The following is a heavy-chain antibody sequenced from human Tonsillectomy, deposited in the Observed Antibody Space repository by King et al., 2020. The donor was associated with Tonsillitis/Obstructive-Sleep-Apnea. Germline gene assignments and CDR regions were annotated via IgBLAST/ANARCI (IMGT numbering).Heavy chain of an antibody. CDR2: INPSGGST. D-gene: IGHD1-1*01. Sequence: QLVQSGAEVKKPGASVKVSCKASGYTFTSYYMHWVRQAPGQGLEWMGIINPSGGSTSYAQKFQGRVTMTRDTSTSTVYMELSSLGSEDTAVYYCARIGRLTRSVDAFYIWGQGTRVTVSS. CDR1: GYTFTSYY. J-gene: IGHJ3*02. CDR3: ARIGRLTRSVDAFYI. V-gene: IGHV1-46*01.